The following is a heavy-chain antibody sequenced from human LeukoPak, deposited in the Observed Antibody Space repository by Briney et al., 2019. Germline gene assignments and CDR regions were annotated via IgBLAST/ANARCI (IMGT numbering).Heavy chain of an antibody. CDR1: GGSISSYY. D-gene: IGHD3-22*01. V-gene: IGHV4-4*07. CDR2: IDTSGST. J-gene: IGHJ2*01. CDR3: ARVGYYYDNSGFDWYFDL. Sequence: SETLSLTCTVSGGSISSYYWSWIRQPAGKGLEWIGRIDTSGSTNYNPSLKSRVTMSVDTSKNQFSLKLSSVTAADTAVYYCARVGYYYDNSGFDWYFDLWGRGTLVTVSS.